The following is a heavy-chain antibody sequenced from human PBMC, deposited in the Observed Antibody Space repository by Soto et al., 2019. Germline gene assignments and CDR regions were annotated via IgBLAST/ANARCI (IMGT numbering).Heavy chain of an antibody. V-gene: IGHV4-59*01. CDR2: IYYSGST. D-gene: IGHD4-17*01. J-gene: IGHJ4*02. CDR1: GFSISSYY. CDR3: ARRYGASFDY. Sequence: SETQSLTCTVSGFSISSYYWSWIRQPPGKGLEWIGYIYYSGSTNYNPSLKSRVTISVDTSKNQFSLKLSSVTAADTAVYYCARRYGASFDYWGQGTLVTVSS.